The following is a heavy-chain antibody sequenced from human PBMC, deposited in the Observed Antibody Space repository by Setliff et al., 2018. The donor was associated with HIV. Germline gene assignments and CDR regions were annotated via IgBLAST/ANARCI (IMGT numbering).Heavy chain of an antibody. D-gene: IGHD2-15*01. CDR2: ISNDGSNK. J-gene: IGHJ4*02. CDR1: GFTFSRSA. V-gene: IGHV3-30*01. CDR3: TPLDY. Sequence: GSLRLSCAASGFTFSRSAVHWVRQAPGKGLEWVAVISNDGSNKFYADSVKGRFTISRDSSKNTVYLQMNSLRTEDTALYYCTPLDYWGQGTLVTVSS.